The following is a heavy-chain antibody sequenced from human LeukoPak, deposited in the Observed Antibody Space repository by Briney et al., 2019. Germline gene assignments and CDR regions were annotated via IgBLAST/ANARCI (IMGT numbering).Heavy chain of an antibody. D-gene: IGHD2-2*01. Sequence: GRSLRLSCAASTFTFSSYAMHCVRQAPGKGLEWVAVISFDGSNKDYSDSVKGRFTVSRDHSKNTVYLQKNSLRPEDTAVYSCAKDLRDQPLPRDSYYYYGLDVWGQGTTVTVSS. CDR3: AKDLRDQPLPRDSYYYYGLDV. J-gene: IGHJ6*02. CDR1: TFTFSSYA. CDR2: ISFDGSNK. V-gene: IGHV3-30*18.